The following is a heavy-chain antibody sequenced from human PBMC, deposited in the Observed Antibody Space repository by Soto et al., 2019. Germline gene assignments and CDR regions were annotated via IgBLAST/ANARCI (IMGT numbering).Heavy chain of an antibody. V-gene: IGHV3-23*01. CDR3: ANDYSNRYYYYGVEV. D-gene: IGHD4-4*01. J-gene: IGHJ6*02. CDR1: GFTFSSYA. CDR2: ISGSGGST. Sequence: GGSLRLSCAASGFTFSSYAMSWVRQAPGKGMEWVSAISGSGGSTYYADSVKGRFTISRDNSKNTLYLQMNSLRAEDTAVYYCANDYSNRYYYYGVEVWGQGTTVNV.